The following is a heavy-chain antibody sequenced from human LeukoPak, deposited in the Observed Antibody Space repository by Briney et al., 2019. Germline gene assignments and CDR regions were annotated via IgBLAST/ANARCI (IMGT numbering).Heavy chain of an antibody. J-gene: IGHJ4*02. D-gene: IGHD5-24*01. V-gene: IGHV1-46*01. CDR1: GYTFSTYY. CDR2: IIPSDGFT. Sequence: ASVKVSCKASGYTFSTYYVHWVRQAPGQGLEWMGMIIPSDGFTSYAQKFQGRVTMTRDMSTSTVYMELSSLRSEDMAVYYCATSKMATIYYFDYWGQGTLVTVSS. CDR3: ATSKMATIYYFDY.